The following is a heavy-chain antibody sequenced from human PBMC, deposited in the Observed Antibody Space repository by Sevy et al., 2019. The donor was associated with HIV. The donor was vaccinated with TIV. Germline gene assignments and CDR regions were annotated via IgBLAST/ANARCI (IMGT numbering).Heavy chain of an antibody. CDR3: ARDPRYCSSTSCYKTHYYYGMDV. CDR2: ISAYNGNT. J-gene: IGHJ6*02. Sequence: ASVKVSCKASGYTFTSYGISWVRQAPGQGLEWMGWISAYNGNTNYAQKLQGRVTMTTDTSTSTAYMELRGLRSDDTAVYYCARDPRYCSSTSCYKTHYYYGMDVWGQRTTVTVSS. V-gene: IGHV1-18*01. CDR1: GYTFTSYG. D-gene: IGHD2-2*02.